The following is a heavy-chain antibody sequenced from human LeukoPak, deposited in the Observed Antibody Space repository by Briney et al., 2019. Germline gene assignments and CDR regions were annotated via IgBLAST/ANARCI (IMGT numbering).Heavy chain of an antibody. V-gene: IGHV1-18*01. CDR3: ARDFDSSGWYGLDGY. CDR2: ISDYNGNT. J-gene: IGHJ4*02. Sequence: GASVKVSCKASGYTFTSYGISWVRQAPGQGLEWMGWISDYNGNTNYAQKLQGRVTMTTDTSTSTAYMELRSLRSDDTAVYYCARDFDSSGWYGLDGYWGQGTLVTVSS. CDR1: GYTFTSYG. D-gene: IGHD6-19*01.